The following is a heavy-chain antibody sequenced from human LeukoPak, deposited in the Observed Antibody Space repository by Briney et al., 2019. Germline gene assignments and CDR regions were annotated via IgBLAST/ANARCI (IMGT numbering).Heavy chain of an antibody. J-gene: IGHJ4*02. CDR2: IIPILGIA. CDR3: ARWDSLGASLDY. CDR1: GGTFSSYA. D-gene: IGHD1-26*01. Sequence: SVKVSCKASGGTFSSYAIGWVRQAPGQGLEWMGRIIPILGIANYAQKFQGRVTITADKSTSTAYMELSSLRSEDTAVYYCARWDSLGASLDYWGQGTLVTVSS. V-gene: IGHV1-69*04.